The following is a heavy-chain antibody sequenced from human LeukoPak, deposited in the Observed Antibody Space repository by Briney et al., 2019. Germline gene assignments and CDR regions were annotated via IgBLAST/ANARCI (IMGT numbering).Heavy chain of an antibody. CDR2: IYSSGTV. D-gene: IGHD2-2*02. CDR3: AREGCSSTSCYRYYYYMDV. Sequence: PSETLSLTCTVSGGSISSTYYCWGWIRQPPGKGLEWIGTIYSSGTVYYNPSPKSRVTMSVDTSKNQFSLKLSSVTAADTAVYYCAREGCSSTSCYRYYYYMDVWGKGTTVTVSS. J-gene: IGHJ6*03. V-gene: IGHV4-39*07. CDR1: GGSISSTYYC.